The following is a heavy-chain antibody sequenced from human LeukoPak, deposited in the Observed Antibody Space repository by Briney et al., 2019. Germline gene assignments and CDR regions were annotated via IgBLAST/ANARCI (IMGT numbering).Heavy chain of an antibody. D-gene: IGHD2-8*01. CDR3: ARRRRMVYAIPVGEYGY. J-gene: IGHJ4*02. V-gene: IGHV4-39*01. CDR2: IYYSGST. Sequence: SETLSLTCTVSGGSISSSSYYWGWIRQPPGKGLEWIGSIYYSGSTYYNPSLKSRVTISVDTSKNQFSLKLSSVTAADTAVYYCARRRRMVYAIPVGEYGYWGQGTLVTVSS. CDR1: GGSISSSSYY.